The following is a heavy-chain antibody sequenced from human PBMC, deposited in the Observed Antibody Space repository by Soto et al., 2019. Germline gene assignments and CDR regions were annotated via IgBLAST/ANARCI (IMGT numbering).Heavy chain of an antibody. D-gene: IGHD3-10*01. V-gene: IGHV4-31*03. CDR1: GGSISSGGYY. CDR3: ARDHGNYYGSGSYYNGYNWFDP. CDR2: IYYSGST. Sequence: SETLSLTCTVSGGSISSGGYYWSWIRQHPGKGLEWIGYIYYSGSTYYNPSLKSRVTISVDTSKNQFSLKLSSVTAADTAVYYCARDHGNYYGSGSYYNGYNWFDPWGQGTLVTVSS. J-gene: IGHJ5*02.